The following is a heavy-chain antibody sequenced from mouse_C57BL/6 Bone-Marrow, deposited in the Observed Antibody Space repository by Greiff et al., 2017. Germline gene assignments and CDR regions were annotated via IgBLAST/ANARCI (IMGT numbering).Heavy chain of an antibody. V-gene: IGHV5-17*01. J-gene: IGHJ4*01. CDR3: ARDYYGHYYAMDY. CDR2: ISSGSSTI. Sequence: EVQRVESGGGLVKPGGSLKLSCAASGFTFSDYGMHWVRQAPEKGLEWVAYISSGSSTIYYADTVTGRFTISRDNAKNTLFLQMTSLRSEDTAMYYCARDYYGHYYAMDYWGQGTSVTVSS. D-gene: IGHD1-1*01. CDR1: GFTFSDYG.